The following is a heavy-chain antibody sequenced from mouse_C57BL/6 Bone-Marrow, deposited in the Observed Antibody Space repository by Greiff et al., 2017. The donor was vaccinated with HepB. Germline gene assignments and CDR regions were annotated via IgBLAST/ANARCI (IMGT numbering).Heavy chain of an antibody. CDR3: ARGTTVEATDIDD. CDR1: GYTFTGYW. V-gene: IGHV1-9*01. Sequence: QVQLQQSGAELMKPGASVKLSCKATGYTFTGYWIEWVKQRPGHGLEWIGEILPGSGSTNYNEKFKSKATLTVDKSSSTAYMQLSSLTSEDSAVYYCARGTTVEATDIDDWGTGTTVTVSS. D-gene: IGHD1-1*01. J-gene: IGHJ1*03. CDR2: ILPGSGST.